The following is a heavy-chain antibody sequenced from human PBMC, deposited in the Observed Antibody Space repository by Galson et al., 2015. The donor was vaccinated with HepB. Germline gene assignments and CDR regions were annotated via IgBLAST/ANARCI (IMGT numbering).Heavy chain of an antibody. Sequence: SLRLSCAASALTFSSYPMTWVRQAPGMGLEWVSSISGSGSHTYYADSVKGRFTISRDNAKNTLYLQMNSLRAEDTAVYYCAKGSSARWLQCDYWGQGTLVTVSS. D-gene: IGHD5-24*01. CDR1: ALTFSSYP. V-gene: IGHV3-23*01. J-gene: IGHJ4*02. CDR3: AKGSSARWLQCDY. CDR2: ISGSGSHT.